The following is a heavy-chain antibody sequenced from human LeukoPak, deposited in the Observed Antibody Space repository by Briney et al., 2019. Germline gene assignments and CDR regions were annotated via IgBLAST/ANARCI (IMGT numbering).Heavy chain of an antibody. J-gene: IGHJ6*02. CDR1: GYTFTSYA. D-gene: IGHD2-2*01. CDR3: ARDQRVCSSTSCYYYYGMDV. V-gene: IGHV1-3*01. CDR2: INAGNGNT. Sequence: GASMKVSCKASGYTFTSYAMHWVRQAPGQRLEWMGWINAGNGNTKYSQKFQGRVTITRDTSASTAYMELSSLRSEDTAVYYCARDQRVCSSTSCYYYYGMDVWGQGTTVTVSS.